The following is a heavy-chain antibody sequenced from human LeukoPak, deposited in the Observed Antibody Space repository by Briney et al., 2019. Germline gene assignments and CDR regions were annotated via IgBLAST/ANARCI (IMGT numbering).Heavy chain of an antibody. CDR1: GFTFSSYW. Sequence: PGGSLRLSCAASGFTFSSYWMSWVRQAPGKGLEWVANIKQDGSEKYYVDSVKGRFTISRDNAKNSLYLQMNSLRAEDTAVYYCARDPRSRSYDILTGYSHWGQGTLVTVSS. D-gene: IGHD3-9*01. V-gene: IGHV3-7*01. J-gene: IGHJ4*02. CDR2: IKQDGSEK. CDR3: ARDPRSRSYDILTGYSH.